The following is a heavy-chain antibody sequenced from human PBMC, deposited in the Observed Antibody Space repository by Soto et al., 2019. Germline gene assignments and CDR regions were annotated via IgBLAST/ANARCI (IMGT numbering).Heavy chain of an antibody. CDR1: GATFSSYA. D-gene: IGHD3-10*01. V-gene: IGHV1-69*06. CDR2: IIPFFGTP. Sequence: QVLLVQSGAEVKKPGSSVKVSCKLSGATFSSYAMSWVRQAPGQGLEWIGGIIPFFGTPNYAQKFQGRVTITADTSTATSYMELSSLRSDDTAVYYCASSAGHPGDFFYYNGMDVWGLGTTVTVSS. CDR3: ASSAGHPGDFFYYNGMDV. J-gene: IGHJ6*02.